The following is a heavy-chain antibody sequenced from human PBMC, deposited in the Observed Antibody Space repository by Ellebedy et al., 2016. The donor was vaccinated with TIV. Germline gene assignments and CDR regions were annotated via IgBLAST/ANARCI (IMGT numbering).Heavy chain of an antibody. CDR2: IYYSGST. CDR3: ARRGIAAAGTKTLYYYYMDV. Sequence: SETLSLTXTVSGGSISSYYWSWIRQPPGKGLEWIGYIYYSGSTNYNPSLKSRVTISVDTSKNQFSLKLSSVTAADTAVYYCARRGIAAAGTKTLYYYYMDVWGKGTTVTVSS. V-gene: IGHV4-59*01. J-gene: IGHJ6*03. D-gene: IGHD6-13*01. CDR1: GGSISSYY.